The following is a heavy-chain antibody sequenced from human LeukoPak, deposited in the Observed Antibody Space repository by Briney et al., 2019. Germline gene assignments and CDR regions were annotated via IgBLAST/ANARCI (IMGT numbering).Heavy chain of an antibody. Sequence: ASVKVSCKASGYTFSGYYMYWVRQAPGQGLEWMGCINPNSGGTKYPQEFQGRVTMTRDTSISTAYMELSRLRSDDTAVYYCAREAVVTATGIGWYGMDVWGQGTTVTVSS. D-gene: IGHD2-21*02. CDR2: INPNSGGT. V-gene: IGHV1-2*02. CDR1: GYTFSGYY. J-gene: IGHJ6*02. CDR3: AREAVVTATGIGWYGMDV.